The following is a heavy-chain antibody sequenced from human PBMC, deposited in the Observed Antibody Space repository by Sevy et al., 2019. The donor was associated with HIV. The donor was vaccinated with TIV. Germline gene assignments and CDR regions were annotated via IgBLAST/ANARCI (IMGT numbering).Heavy chain of an antibody. V-gene: IGHV4-59*08. CDR1: GGSINSDH. Sequence: SDTLSLTCTVSGGSINSDHWNWIRQPPGKGLEWIGYVYYIGGTNYNPSLKNRVTISVDRTKNQFSLKPTSVTAADTAVYYCARRNDFAIWGQGTMVTVSS. CDR3: ARRNDFAI. J-gene: IGHJ3*02. CDR2: VYYIGGT.